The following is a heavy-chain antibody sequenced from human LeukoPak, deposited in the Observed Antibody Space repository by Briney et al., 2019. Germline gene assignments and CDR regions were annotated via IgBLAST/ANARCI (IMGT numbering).Heavy chain of an antibody. Sequence: GGSLRLSCAASGFTFSRYGMHWVRQAPGKGVEWVAVISYDGTDKYYADSVKGRFTISRDNSKNTSSLQMNSLRAEDTAVYYCAKEVVLNWFDSWGQGTLVTVSS. CDR2: ISYDGTDK. CDR3: AKEVVLNWFDS. D-gene: IGHD2-8*02. J-gene: IGHJ5*01. CDR1: GFTFSRYG. V-gene: IGHV3-30*18.